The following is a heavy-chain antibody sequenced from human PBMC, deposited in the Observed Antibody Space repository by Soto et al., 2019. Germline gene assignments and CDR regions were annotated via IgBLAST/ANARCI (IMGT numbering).Heavy chain of an antibody. J-gene: IGHJ5*02. Sequence: SQTLSLTWAISGDSVSSISAAWNWIRQSPSRGLEWLGRTYYRSKWYNEYAVSVKSRISISPDTSKNQFSLQLNSVTPEATAVYYCTRDPEGSWGQGTLVTVSS. CDR2: TYYRSKWYN. V-gene: IGHV6-1*01. CDR1: GDSVSSISAA. CDR3: TRDPEGS.